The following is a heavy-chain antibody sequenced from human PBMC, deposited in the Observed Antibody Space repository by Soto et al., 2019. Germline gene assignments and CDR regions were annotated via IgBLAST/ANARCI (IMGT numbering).Heavy chain of an antibody. D-gene: IGHD3-22*01. V-gene: IGHV1-46*01. J-gene: IGHJ4*02. CDR1: GYTFTSYY. CDR3: AREEANYYDSSGYSFDY. CDR2: INPSGGST. Sequence: ASVKVSCKASGYTFTSYYMHWVRQAPGQGLEWMGIINPSGGSTSYAQKFQGRVTMTGDTSISTAYMELSRLRSDDTAVYYCAREEANYYDSSGYSFDYWGQGTLVTVSS.